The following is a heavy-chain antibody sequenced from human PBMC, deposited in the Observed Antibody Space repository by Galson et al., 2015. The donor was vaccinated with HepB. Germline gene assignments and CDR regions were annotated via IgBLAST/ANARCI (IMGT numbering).Heavy chain of an antibody. CDR1: GYTFTSYG. CDR2: ISAYNGNT. Sequence: SVKVSCKASGYTFTSYGISWVRQAPGQWLEWMGWISAYNGNTNYAQKLQGRVTMTTDTSTSTAYMELRSLRSDDTAVYYCARVLGRWLQPNFDYWGQGTLVTVSS. J-gene: IGHJ4*02. V-gene: IGHV1-18*01. D-gene: IGHD5-24*01. CDR3: ARVLGRWLQPNFDY.